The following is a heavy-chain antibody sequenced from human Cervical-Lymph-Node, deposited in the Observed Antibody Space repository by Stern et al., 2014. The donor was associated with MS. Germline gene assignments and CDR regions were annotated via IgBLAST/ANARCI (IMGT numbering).Heavy chain of an antibody. V-gene: IGHV3-33*01. CDR2: IWYDGSNK. J-gene: IGHJ3*02. CDR1: GFTFSSYG. CDR3: ARSQPLRSGAFDI. Sequence: QVQLVESGGGVVQPGRSLRLSCAASGFTFSSYGMHWVRQAPGKGLEWVAVIWYDGSNKYYADSVKGRFTISRDNSKNTLYLQMNSLRAEDTAVYYCARSQPLRSGAFDIWGQGTMVTVSS. D-gene: IGHD5/OR15-5a*01.